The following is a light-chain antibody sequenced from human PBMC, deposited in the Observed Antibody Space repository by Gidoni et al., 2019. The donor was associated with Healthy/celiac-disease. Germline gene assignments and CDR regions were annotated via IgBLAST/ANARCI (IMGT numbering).Light chain of an antibody. CDR1: QRVSSY. J-gene: IGKJ4*01. CDR3: QQLSNWPPT. Sequence: EIVLTQSPATLSLSPGERATLSCRASQRVSSYLAWYQQKPGQAPRLLIYDASNRATGIPARFSGSGSGTDFTPTISSLDPEDFAVYYCQQLSNWPPTFXGXTKVXIK. CDR2: DAS. V-gene: IGKV3-11*01.